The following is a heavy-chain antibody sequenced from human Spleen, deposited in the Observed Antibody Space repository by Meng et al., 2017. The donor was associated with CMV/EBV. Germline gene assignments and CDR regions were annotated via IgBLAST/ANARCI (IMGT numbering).Heavy chain of an antibody. CDR1: GFIFSNFA. CDR2: ISHDGSNK. V-gene: IGHV3-30*04. CDR3: AREFRSGWHQGPFDH. D-gene: IGHD6-19*01. Sequence: GESLKISCAASGFIFSNFAMHWIRQAPGKGLEWVALISHDGSNKYYADSVKGRFTISRDNSNNILNLQMSSLRAEDTAVFYCAREFRSGWHQGPFDHWAQGTLVTVSS. J-gene: IGHJ5*02.